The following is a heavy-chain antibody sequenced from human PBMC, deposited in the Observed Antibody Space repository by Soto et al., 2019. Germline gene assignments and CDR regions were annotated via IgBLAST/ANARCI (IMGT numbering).Heavy chain of an antibody. CDR3: AIGRYCRGGTCPSSDYYYGLDV. CDR1: GYTLTELS. J-gene: IGHJ6*02. CDR2: FDPEDGET. Sequence: QVQLVQSGAELKKPGASVKVSCKVSGYTLTELSIDWVRQAPGAGLEWMGGFDPEDGETFYPRNFQGRVVMTQDTSTDTAYMELSSLRSEDTAVYYCAIGRYCRGGTCPSSDYYYGLDVWGQGTTVTVTS. V-gene: IGHV1-24*01. D-gene: IGHD2-15*01.